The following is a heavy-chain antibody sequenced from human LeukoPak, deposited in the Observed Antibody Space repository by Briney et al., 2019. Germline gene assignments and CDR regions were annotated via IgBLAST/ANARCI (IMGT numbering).Heavy chain of an antibody. J-gene: IGHJ5*02. CDR1: GGTFSSYA. CDR3: ARAPDLGYCSGGSCYGNWLDP. CDR2: IIPIFGTT. V-gene: IGHV1-69*06. Sequence: ASVKVSCKASGGTFSSYAISWVRQAPGQGLEWMGGIIPIFGTTNYAQKFQGRVTITADKFKSTVYMEMSRLRSEDTAVYYCARAPDLGYCSGGSCYGNWLDPWGQGTQVTVSS. D-gene: IGHD2-15*01.